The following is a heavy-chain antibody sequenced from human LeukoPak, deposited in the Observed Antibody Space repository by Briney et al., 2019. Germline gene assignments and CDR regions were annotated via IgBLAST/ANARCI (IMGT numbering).Heavy chain of an antibody. V-gene: IGHV4-59*11. J-gene: IGHJ4*02. CDR2: IYYTSIA. CDR3: ARGLMNYYFDS. CDR1: GGSLSNHY. Sequence: SETLSLTCTVSGGSLSNHYWTWIRQPPGKELEWIGYIYYTSIATYSPSVRSRVTISVDTSKNQFSLKLTSLTAADTAVYYCARGLMNYYFDSWGQGTLVTVSS.